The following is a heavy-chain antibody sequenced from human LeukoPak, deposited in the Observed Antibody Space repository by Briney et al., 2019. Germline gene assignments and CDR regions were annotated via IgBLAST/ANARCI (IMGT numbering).Heavy chain of an antibody. CDR1: GYTFTGYY. J-gene: IGHJ6*03. Sequence: ASVKVSCKASGYTFTGYYMHWVRQAPGQGLEWMGWINPNSGGTNYAQKFQGRVTMTRDTSISTAYMEPSRLRSDDTAVYYCATLTGTRGYYYYYYMDVWGKGTTVTVSS. D-gene: IGHD1-7*01. CDR3: ATLTGTRGYYYYYYMDV. V-gene: IGHV1-2*02. CDR2: INPNSGGT.